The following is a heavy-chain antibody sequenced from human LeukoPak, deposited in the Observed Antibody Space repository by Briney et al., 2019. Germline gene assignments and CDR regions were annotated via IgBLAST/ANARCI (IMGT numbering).Heavy chain of an antibody. J-gene: IGHJ4*02. V-gene: IGHV1-2*04. D-gene: IGHD2-2*01. CDR3: ARAASIVVVPAAMSFDY. Sequence: ASVKVSCKASGYTFTGYYMHWVRQAPGQWLEWMGWINPNSGGTNYAQKFQGWVTMTRDTSISTAYMELSRLRSDDTAVYYCARAASIVVVPAAMSFDYWGQGTLVTVSS. CDR1: GYTFTGYY. CDR2: INPNSGGT.